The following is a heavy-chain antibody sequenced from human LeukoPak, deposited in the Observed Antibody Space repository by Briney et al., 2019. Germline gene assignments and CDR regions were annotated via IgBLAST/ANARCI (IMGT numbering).Heavy chain of an antibody. CDR3: TTLGDDSRDDAFDI. Sequence: GGSLRLSCAVSGFSFTNVWMNWVRQAPGKGLEWVGRIKNKDEGEKTDYAAPVKGRFTISRDDSKNTLYLQMNSLKTEDTAVYYCTTLGDDSRDDAFDIWGQGTMVTVSS. CDR1: GFSFTNVW. J-gene: IGHJ3*02. CDR2: IKNKDEGEKT. V-gene: IGHV3-15*07. D-gene: IGHD3-16*01.